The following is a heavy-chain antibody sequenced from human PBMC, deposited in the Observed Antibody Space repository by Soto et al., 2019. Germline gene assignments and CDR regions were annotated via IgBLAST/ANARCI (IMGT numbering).Heavy chain of an antibody. J-gene: IGHJ4*02. D-gene: IGHD5-12*01. Sequence: PSETLSLTYTVSGGSISSYYWSWIRQPPGKGLEWIGYIYYSGSTNYNPSLKSRVTISVDTSKNQFSLKLSSVTAADTAVYYCARHAYTGYSGYDWDYWGQGTLVTVSS. V-gene: IGHV4-59*08. CDR3: ARHAYTGYSGYDWDY. CDR2: IYYSGST. CDR1: GGSISSYY.